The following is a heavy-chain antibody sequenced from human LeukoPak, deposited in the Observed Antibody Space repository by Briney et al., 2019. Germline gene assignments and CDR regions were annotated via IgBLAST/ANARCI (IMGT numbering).Heavy chain of an antibody. CDR2: IYYSGST. CDR1: GGSISSYY. J-gene: IGHJ5*02. CDR3: ARLGIGFDP. D-gene: IGHD1-26*01. V-gene: IGHV4-59*01. Sequence: PSQTLSLTCTVSGGSISSYYWSWIRQPPGKGLEWIGYIYYSGSTNYNPSLKSRVTISVDTSKNQFSLKLSSVTAADTAVYYCARLGIGFDPWGQGTLVTVSS.